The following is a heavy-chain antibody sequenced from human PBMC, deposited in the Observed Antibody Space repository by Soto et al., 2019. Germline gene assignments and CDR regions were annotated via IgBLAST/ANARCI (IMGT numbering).Heavy chain of an antibody. CDR2: ISVSGGST. V-gene: IGHV3-23*01. J-gene: IGHJ4*02. CDR3: AKATYYYDSSGYYPFDY. CDR1: GFTFTSYA. Sequence: GGSLRLSCAASGFTFTSYAMTWVRQAPGKGLEWVSAISVSGGSTYYADSVKGRFTISRDNSKNTLYLQMNSLRAEDTAVYYCAKATYYYDSSGYYPFDYWGQGTLVTVSS. D-gene: IGHD3-22*01.